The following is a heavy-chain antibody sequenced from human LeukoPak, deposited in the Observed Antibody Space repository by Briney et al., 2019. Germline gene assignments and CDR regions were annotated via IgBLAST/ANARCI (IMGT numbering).Heavy chain of an antibody. J-gene: IGHJ6*02. CDR1: GYTFTSYG. V-gene: IGHV1-18*01. D-gene: IGHD2-2*01. Sequence: ASVKLSCKASGYTFTSYGISWVRQAPGQGLEWMGWISAYNGNTNYAQKLQGRVTMTTDTSTSTAYMELRSLRSDDTAVYYCARLGYGSSTSCYDYYYYGMDVWGQGTTVTVSS. CDR3: ARLGYGSSTSCYDYYYYGMDV. CDR2: ISAYNGNT.